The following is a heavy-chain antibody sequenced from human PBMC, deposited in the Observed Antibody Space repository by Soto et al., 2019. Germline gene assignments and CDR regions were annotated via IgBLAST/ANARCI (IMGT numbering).Heavy chain of an antibody. CDR2: ISDSGINT. V-gene: IGHV3-23*01. Sequence: PGGSLRLSCAASGFSFSDYAMGWVREAPGEGLNWVSAISDSGINTYYPDSVKGRFTISRDNSKNTLYLQMNSLRAEDTAVYYCVKGRGTYPFNFWGEGTLVTVSS. CDR3: VKGRGTYPFNF. J-gene: IGHJ4*02. CDR1: GFSFSDYA. D-gene: IGHD1-26*01.